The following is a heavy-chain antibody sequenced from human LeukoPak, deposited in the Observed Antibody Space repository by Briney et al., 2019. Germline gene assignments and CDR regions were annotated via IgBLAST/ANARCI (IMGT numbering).Heavy chain of an antibody. Sequence: GGSLRLSCAASGFTFSSYWMSWVRQAPGQGLEWVANIKQDGSEKYYVDSVKGRFTISRDNAKNSLYLQLNSLRAEDTAVYYCARDWGHDYGEQFDYWGQGTLVTVSS. V-gene: IGHV3-7*01. D-gene: IGHD4-17*01. CDR1: GFTFSSYW. CDR3: ARDWGHDYGEQFDY. CDR2: IKQDGSEK. J-gene: IGHJ4*02.